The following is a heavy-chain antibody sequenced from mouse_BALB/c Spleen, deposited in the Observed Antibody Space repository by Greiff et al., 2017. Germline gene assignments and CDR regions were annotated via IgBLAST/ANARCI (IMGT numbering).Heavy chain of an antibody. D-gene: IGHD1-1*01. V-gene: IGHV1S81*02. CDR1: GYTFTSYY. CDR2: INPSNGGT. Sequence: VKLMESGAELVKPGASVKLSCKASGYTFTSYYMYWVKQRPGQGLEWIGEINPSNGGTNFNEKFKSKATLTVDKSSSTAYMQLSSLTSEDSAVYYCTRVLLLRYYAMDYWGQGTSVTVSS. CDR3: TRVLLLRYYAMDY. J-gene: IGHJ4*01.